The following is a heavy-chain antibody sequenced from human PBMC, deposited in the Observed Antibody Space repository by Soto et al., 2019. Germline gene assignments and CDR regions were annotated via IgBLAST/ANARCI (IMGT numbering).Heavy chain of an antibody. CDR1: GGSISSGGYY. Sequence: SETLSLTCTVSGGSISSGGYYWSWTRQHPGKGLEWVGYFYNSGSVFYNPSLKSRVTISVDTSKNQFSLKLISVTAADTAVYYCARGAVTNLYYYYYGMDVWGQGTTVTVSS. CDR3: ARGAVTNLYYYYYGMDV. CDR2: FYNSGSV. J-gene: IGHJ6*02. D-gene: IGHD4-4*01. V-gene: IGHV4-31*03.